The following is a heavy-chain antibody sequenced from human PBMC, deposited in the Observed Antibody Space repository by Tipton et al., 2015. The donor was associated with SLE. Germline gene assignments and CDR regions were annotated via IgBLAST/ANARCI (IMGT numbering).Heavy chain of an antibody. D-gene: IGHD1-1*01. CDR3: ARFRREHQLVRLAWL. CDR2: INHSGST. J-gene: IGHJ4*02. Sequence: TLSLTCAVYGGSFRGYYWSWIRQPPGKALEWIGEINHSGSTNYNPSLKSRVTISVDTSKNVFSLGLSSVTAEDTAMYYCARFRREHQLVRLAWLWGQGTLVTVST. CDR1: GGSFRGYY. V-gene: IGHV4-34*01.